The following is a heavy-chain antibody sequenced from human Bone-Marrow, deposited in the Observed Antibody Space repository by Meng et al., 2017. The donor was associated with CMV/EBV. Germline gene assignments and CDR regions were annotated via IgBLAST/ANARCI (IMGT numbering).Heavy chain of an antibody. CDR2: LYSGGTT. V-gene: IGHV3-53*01. CDR1: GFNVSSNY. Sequence: GFNVSSNYRSWVRQAPGKGLEWVSVLYSGGTTYYADSVKGRFTISRDNSKNTLYLQMNSLRAEDTAVYYCARTRRYYDSSGVAFDIWGQGTMVTVSS. J-gene: IGHJ3*02. CDR3: ARTRRYYDSSGVAFDI. D-gene: IGHD3-22*01.